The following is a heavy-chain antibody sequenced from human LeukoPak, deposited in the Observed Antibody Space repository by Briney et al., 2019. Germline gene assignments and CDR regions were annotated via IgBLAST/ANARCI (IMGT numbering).Heavy chain of an antibody. CDR1: GDSISSSSYY. Sequence: SETLSLTCTVSGDSISSSSYYWGWIRQPPGKGLESIGSLYYSGSTNYNPSLKSRVTISVDTSKNQFSLKLSSVTAADTAVYYCARGRDGYNFLNRGEYYYFDYWGQGTLVTVSS. J-gene: IGHJ4*02. CDR3: ARGRDGYNFLNRGEYYYFDY. D-gene: IGHD5-24*01. V-gene: IGHV4-39*07. CDR2: LYYSGST.